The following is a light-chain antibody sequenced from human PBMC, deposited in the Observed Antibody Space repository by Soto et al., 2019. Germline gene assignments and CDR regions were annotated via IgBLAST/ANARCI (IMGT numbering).Light chain of an antibody. Sequence: IQMTQSPSSLSAFVGDRVTITCRASQSISNYSNWYQQKPGKAPKLLIYAASSLQSGVPSRFSGSGSGTDFTLTISSLQPEDFATYYCQQSYSTPLTFGGGTKVEI. CDR3: QQSYSTPLT. CDR2: AAS. CDR1: QSISNY. J-gene: IGKJ4*01. V-gene: IGKV1-39*01.